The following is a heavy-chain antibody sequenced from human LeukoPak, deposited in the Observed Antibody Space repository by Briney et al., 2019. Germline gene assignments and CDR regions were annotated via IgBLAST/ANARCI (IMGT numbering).Heavy chain of an antibody. J-gene: IGHJ4*02. CDR3: ASHLSSGPDY. CDR1: GFTFSDYY. Sequence: GGSLRLSCAASGFTFSDYYMSWIRQAPGKGLEWVSVIYSGGSTYYADSVKGRFTISRDNSKNTLYLQMNSLRAEDTAVYYCASHLSSGPDYWGQGTLVTVSS. D-gene: IGHD6-19*01. V-gene: IGHV3-53*01. CDR2: IYSGGST.